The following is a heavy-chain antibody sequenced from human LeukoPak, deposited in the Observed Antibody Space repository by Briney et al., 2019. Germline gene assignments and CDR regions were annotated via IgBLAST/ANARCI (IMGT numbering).Heavy chain of an antibody. V-gene: IGHV1-69*06. CDR1: GYTFTGYY. Sequence: ASVKVSCKASGYTFTGYYMHWVRQAPGQGLEWMGGIIPIFGTANYAQKFQGRVTITADKSTSTAYMELSSLRSEDTAVYYCAKKVGATTCAIWGQGTMVTVSS. CDR3: AKKVGATTCAI. D-gene: IGHD1-26*01. J-gene: IGHJ3*02. CDR2: IIPIFGTA.